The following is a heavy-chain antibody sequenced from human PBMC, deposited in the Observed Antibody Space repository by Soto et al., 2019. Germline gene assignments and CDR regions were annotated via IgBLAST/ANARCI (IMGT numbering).Heavy chain of an antibody. CDR1: GGSISSSSYY. V-gene: IGHV4-39*01. Sequence: SETLSLTCTVSGGSISSSSYYWGWIRQPPGKGLEWIGSIYYSGSTYYNPSLKSRVTISVDTSKNQFSLKLSSVTAADTAVYYCASCDSSSWLDAFDIWGQGTMVTVSS. J-gene: IGHJ3*02. CDR2: IYYSGST. CDR3: ASCDSSSWLDAFDI. D-gene: IGHD6-13*01.